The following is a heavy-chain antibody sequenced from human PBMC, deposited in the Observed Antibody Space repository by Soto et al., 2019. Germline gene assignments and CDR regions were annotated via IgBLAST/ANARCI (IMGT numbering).Heavy chain of an antibody. D-gene: IGHD3-22*01. CDR2: IIPIFGTA. CDR1: GGTFSSYA. J-gene: IGHJ6*02. Sequence: QVQLVQSGAEVKKPGSSVKVSCKASGGTFSSYAISWVRQAPGQGLEWMGGIIPIFGTANYAQKFQGRVTITADESTSTAYMELSSLRSEDTAVYYCARLYDSSGYRHYYYYGMDVWGQGTTVTVSS. CDR3: ARLYDSSGYRHYYYYGMDV. V-gene: IGHV1-69*01.